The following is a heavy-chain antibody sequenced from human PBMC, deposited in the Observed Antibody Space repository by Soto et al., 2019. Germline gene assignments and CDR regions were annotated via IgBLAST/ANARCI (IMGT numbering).Heavy chain of an antibody. V-gene: IGHV1-3*05. D-gene: IGHD1-26*01. J-gene: IGHJ4*02. CDR3: ARRWAPAGFDY. CDR1: GYTFTSYA. CDR2: SNAGHGNT. Sequence: QVQLVQSGAEEKKPGASVKVSCKASGYTFTSYAMHWVRQAPGQRLEWMGWSNAGHGNTKYSQKFQGRVTIPRDTSASTAYMELSSLRSEDTAVYSSARRWAPAGFDYWGQGTLVTVSS.